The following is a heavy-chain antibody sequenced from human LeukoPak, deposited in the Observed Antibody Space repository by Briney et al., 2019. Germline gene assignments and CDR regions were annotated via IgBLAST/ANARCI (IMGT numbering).Heavy chain of an antibody. CDR3: ARAALTGCFPSAFDI. J-gene: IGHJ3*02. Sequence: PGGSLRLSCAASGFTFSSYDMHWVRQATGKGLEWVSAIGTAGDTYYPGSVKGRFTISRENAKNSLYLQMNSLRAGDTAVYYCARAALTGCFPSAFDIWGQGTMVTVSS. D-gene: IGHD3-9*01. V-gene: IGHV3-13*01. CDR2: IGTAGDT. CDR1: GFTFSSYD.